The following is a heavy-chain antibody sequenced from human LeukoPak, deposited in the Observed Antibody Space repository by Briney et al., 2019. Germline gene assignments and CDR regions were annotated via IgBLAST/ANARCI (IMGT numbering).Heavy chain of an antibody. CDR2: ISGSGGST. Sequence: GGSLRLSCAASGFTFSSYAMSWVRQAPGEGLEWVSAISGSGGSTYYADSVKGRFTISRDNSKNTLYLQMNSLRAEDTAVYYCAKDRGYCSGGSCLGDPYFDYWGQGTLVTVSS. D-gene: IGHD2-15*01. J-gene: IGHJ4*02. V-gene: IGHV3-23*01. CDR3: AKDRGYCSGGSCLGDPYFDY. CDR1: GFTFSSYA.